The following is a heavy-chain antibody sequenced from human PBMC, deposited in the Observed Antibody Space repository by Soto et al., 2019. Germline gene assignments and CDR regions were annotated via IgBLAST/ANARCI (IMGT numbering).Heavy chain of an antibody. V-gene: IGHV1-2*02. CDR1: GYTFTGYY. Sequence: ASVKISCKASGYTFTGYYMPWVRQAPGQGLEWMGWINPNSGGTNYAQKFQGRVTMTRDTSISTAYMELSRLRSDDTAVYYCARKAVGATETFDYWGQGTLVTVSS. CDR2: INPNSGGT. CDR3: ARKAVGATETFDY. D-gene: IGHD1-26*01. J-gene: IGHJ4*02.